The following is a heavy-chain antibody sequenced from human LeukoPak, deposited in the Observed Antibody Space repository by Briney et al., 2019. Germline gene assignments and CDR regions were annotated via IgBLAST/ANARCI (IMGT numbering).Heavy chain of an antibody. CDR1: GFTFSSYA. CDR3: AKPVYSSSWFAGDYFDY. J-gene: IGHJ4*02. CDR2: ISGSGGST. Sequence: GGSLRLSCAASGFTFSSYAMSWVRQAPGKGREGVSAISGSGGSTYYADSGKGRFTISRDNSKNTLYLQMNTLRAEDTAVYYCAKPVYSSSWFAGDYFDYWGQGTLVTVSS. V-gene: IGHV3-23*01. D-gene: IGHD6-13*01.